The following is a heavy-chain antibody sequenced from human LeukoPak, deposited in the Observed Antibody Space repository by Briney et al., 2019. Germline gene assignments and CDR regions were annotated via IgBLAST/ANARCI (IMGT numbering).Heavy chain of an antibody. CDR1: GFTFSSYS. CDR3: ARADSSIAARLSRSSIFNYYYYMDV. CDR2: IISSSSYL. V-gene: IGHV3-21*01. J-gene: IGHJ6*03. Sequence: GGSLRLSCAASGFTFSSYSMNCVRQPPGEGREWVSSIISSSSYLYYADSVKGRFNITRDNAKNSLYLQMNSLRAEDTAVYYCARADSSIAARLSRSSIFNYYYYMDVWGKGTAVTVSS. D-gene: IGHD6-6*01.